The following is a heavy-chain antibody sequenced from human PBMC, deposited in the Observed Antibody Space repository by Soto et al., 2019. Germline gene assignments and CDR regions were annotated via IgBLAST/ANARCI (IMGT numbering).Heavy chain of an antibody. CDR1: GFTFSSND. CDR3: ARGLGIPYYYGSGSYHPYDY. J-gene: IGHJ4*02. Sequence: EVQLVESGGGLVQPGGSLRLSCAASGFTFSSNDMHWVRQATGKGLEWVSAIGTAGDTYYPGSMKGRFTISRENAKISLYLQRNSLRDWDTAVYYCARGLGIPYYYGSGSYHPYDYWGQGTLVTVAS. CDR2: IGTAGDT. D-gene: IGHD3-10*01. V-gene: IGHV3-13*01.